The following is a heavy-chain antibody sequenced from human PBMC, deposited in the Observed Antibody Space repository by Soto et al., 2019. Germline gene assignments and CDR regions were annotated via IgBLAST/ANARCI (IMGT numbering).Heavy chain of an antibody. V-gene: IGHV3-30*18. D-gene: IGHD6-19*01. Sequence: QVQLVESGGGVVQPGRSLRLSCAASGFTFRTYGMHWVRQAPGKGLEWVADISYDGTKKYYTDSVKGRFTISRDNSKNTLYLQMNSLRTEDTAVYYCAKEAPGGWHFFDTWGQGTLVTVSS. CDR1: GFTFRTYG. CDR3: AKEAPGGWHFFDT. CDR2: ISYDGTKK. J-gene: IGHJ4*02.